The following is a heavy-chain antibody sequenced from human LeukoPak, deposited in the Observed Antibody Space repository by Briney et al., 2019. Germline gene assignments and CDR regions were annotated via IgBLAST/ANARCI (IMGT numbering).Heavy chain of an antibody. V-gene: IGHV1-18*01. J-gene: IGHJ6*02. CDR2: ISVYNGNT. Sequence: ASVKVSCKASGYIFTRSVITWVRQAPGQGLEWTGWISVYNGNTNYAQKLQGRVTMTTDTSTSTAYMELRSLRSDDTAVYYCARDRLRYGMDVWGQGTTVTVSS. D-gene: IGHD3-16*01. CDR1: GYIFTRSV. CDR3: ARDRLRYGMDV.